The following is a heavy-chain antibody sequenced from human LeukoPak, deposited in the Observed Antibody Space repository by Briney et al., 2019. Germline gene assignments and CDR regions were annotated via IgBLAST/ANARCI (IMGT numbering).Heavy chain of an antibody. Sequence: AETLSLTCTVSGGSISSYCWSWIRQPPGKGLEWIGYIYYSGSTNYNPSLKRRGTTSVDTSKNQFSLELSSVPAADTAVYYCARGGTTVTQNWGQGTLVTVSS. D-gene: IGHD4-17*01. CDR3: ARGGTTVTQN. J-gene: IGHJ4*02. V-gene: IGHV4-59*01. CDR2: IYYSGST. CDR1: GGSISSYC.